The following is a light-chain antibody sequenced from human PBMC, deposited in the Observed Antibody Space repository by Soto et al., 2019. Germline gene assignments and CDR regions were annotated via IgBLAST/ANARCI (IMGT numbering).Light chain of an antibody. Sequence: QSALTQPPSASGSPGQSVTLSCTGVSTDVGGYNYVSWYQQHPDKAPKLMIYEVNKRPSGVPDRFSGSKSGNTASLTVSGLQAEDEADYYCSSYAGSNNVIFGGGTKLTVL. J-gene: IGLJ2*01. CDR3: SSYAGSNNVI. CDR1: STDVGGYNY. V-gene: IGLV2-8*01. CDR2: EVN.